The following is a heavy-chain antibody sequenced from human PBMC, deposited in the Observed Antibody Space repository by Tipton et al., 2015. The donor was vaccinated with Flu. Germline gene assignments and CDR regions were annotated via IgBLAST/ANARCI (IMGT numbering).Heavy chain of an antibody. CDR2: INHSGST. CDR1: GGSFSGYY. V-gene: IGHV4-34*01. J-gene: IGHJ4*02. Sequence: TLSLTCAVYGGSFSGYYWSWIRQPPGKGLEWIGEINHSGSTNYNPSLKSRVTISVDTSKNQFSLKLSSVTAADTAVYYCARARYYGGERNFDYWGQGTLVTVSS. D-gene: IGHD4-23*01. CDR3: ARARYYGGERNFDY.